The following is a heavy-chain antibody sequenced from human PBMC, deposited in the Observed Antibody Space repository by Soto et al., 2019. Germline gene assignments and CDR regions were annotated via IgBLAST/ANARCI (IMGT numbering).Heavy chain of an antibody. CDR3: ARVGRIAAAGNFDY. J-gene: IGHJ4*02. V-gene: IGHV4-4*02. D-gene: IGHD6-13*01. CDR2: IYHSGST. Sequence: SETLSLTCAVSGGSISSSNWWSWVRQPPGKGLEWIGEIYHSGSTNYNPSLKSRVTISVDKSKNQFSLKLSSVTAADTAVYYCARVGRIAAAGNFDYWGQGTLVTVS. CDR1: GGSISSSNW.